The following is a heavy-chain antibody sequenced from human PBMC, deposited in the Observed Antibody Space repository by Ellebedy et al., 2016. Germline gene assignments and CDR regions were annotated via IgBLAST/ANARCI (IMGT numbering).Heavy chain of an antibody. CDR2: INAGNGNT. J-gene: IGHJ4*02. Sequence: ASVKVSCKASGYTFTSYAMHWVRQAPGQRLEWMGWINAGNGNTRYSQKFQGRVTITRDTSASTTYMELSSLTSEDAAVYYCARDGGYSSSSPLDYWGQGTLVTVSS. D-gene: IGHD6-6*01. CDR3: ARDGGYSSSSPLDY. CDR1: GYTFTSYA. V-gene: IGHV1-3*01.